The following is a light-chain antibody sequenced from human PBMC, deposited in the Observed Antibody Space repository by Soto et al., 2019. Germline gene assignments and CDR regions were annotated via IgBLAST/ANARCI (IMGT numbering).Light chain of an antibody. Sequence: QTVVTQPASVSGSPGQSITISCTGTSSDVGSYNLVSWYQQHPGKAPKLMIYEVSKRPSGVSNRFSGSKSGNTASLTISGLQAEDEADYYCCSYAGSSTLEVFGGGTKVTVL. V-gene: IGLV2-23*02. CDR3: CSYAGSSTLEV. CDR1: SSDVGSYNL. J-gene: IGLJ3*02. CDR2: EVS.